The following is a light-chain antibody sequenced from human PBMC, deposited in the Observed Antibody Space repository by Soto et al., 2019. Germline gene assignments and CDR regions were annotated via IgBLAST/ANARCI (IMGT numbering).Light chain of an antibody. J-gene: IGLJ2*01. CDR1: TGAVTTDCH. CDR3: LLYYGGDHI. V-gene: IGLV7-43*01. CDR2: RTN. Sequence: QAVVTQEPSLTVSPGGTVTLTCASSTGAVTTDCHPNWFQQKPGQAPRALIYRTNNVHSWTPARFSGSLLGGKAALTLSGVQPEDEAEYYCLLYYGGDHIFGGGTKLTVL.